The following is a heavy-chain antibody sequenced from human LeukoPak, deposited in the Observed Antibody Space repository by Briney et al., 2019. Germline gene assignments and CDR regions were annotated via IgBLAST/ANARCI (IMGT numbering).Heavy chain of an antibody. V-gene: IGHV4-39*01. CDR1: GGSISSSSYY. Sequence: SETLSLTCTVSGGSISSSSYYWGWIRQPPEKGLEWIADIYYSVSTYYNPSLKSRVTISADTSKNQFSLKLSSVTAADTAVYYCARRVEVRGVINERLYYFDYWGQGTLVTVST. D-gene: IGHD3-10*01. J-gene: IGHJ4*02. CDR2: IYYSVST. CDR3: ARRVEVRGVINERLYYFDY.